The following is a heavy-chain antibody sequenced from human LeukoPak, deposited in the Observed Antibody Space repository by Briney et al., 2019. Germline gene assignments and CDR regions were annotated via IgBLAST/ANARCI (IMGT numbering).Heavy chain of an antibody. Sequence: GASVKVSCKASGGTFSSYAISWVRQAPGQGLEWMGRIIPILGIANYAQKFQGRVTITADKSTSTAYMELSSLRSEDTAVYYCARGGGIAYCGGDCYKYWGQGTLVTVSS. CDR1: GGTFSSYA. CDR3: ARGGGIAYCGGDCYKY. D-gene: IGHD2-21*02. CDR2: IIPILGIA. V-gene: IGHV1-69*04. J-gene: IGHJ4*02.